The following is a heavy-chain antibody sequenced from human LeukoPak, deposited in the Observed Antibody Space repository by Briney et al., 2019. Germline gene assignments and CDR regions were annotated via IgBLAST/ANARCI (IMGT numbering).Heavy chain of an antibody. J-gene: IGHJ4*02. CDR1: GGSISSYY. CDR3: AREPHSYDSSGYPSIFAY. D-gene: IGHD3-22*01. V-gene: IGHV4-59*12. Sequence: SETLSLTCTVSGGSISSYYWSWLRQPPGMGLEWIGYIYYSGSTNYNPSLKSRVTISVDTSKNQFSLKLSSVTAADTAVYYCAREPHSYDSSGYPSIFAYGGQGTLVTVSS. CDR2: IYYSGST.